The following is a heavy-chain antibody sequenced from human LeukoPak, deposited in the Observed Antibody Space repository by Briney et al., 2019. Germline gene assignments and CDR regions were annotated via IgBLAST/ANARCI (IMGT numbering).Heavy chain of an antibody. J-gene: IGHJ4*02. D-gene: IGHD3-10*01. Sequence: GGSLRLSCAASGFTFSSYAMSWVRQAPGKGLEWVSIISASGGSTYYADSVKGRFTISRDKSRNYLQMNSLRGDDTAIYYCAKDVRVGEYYGSGSYFDYWGQGTLVTVTS. CDR2: ISASGGST. CDR3: AKDVRVGEYYGSGSYFDY. V-gene: IGHV3-23*01. CDR1: GFTFSSYA.